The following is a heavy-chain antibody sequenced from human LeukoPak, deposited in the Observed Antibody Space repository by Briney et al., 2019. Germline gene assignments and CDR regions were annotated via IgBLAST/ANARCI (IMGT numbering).Heavy chain of an antibody. Sequence: PSETLSLTCAVSGGSISSGGSSWSWIRQPPGKGLEWIGYIYHSGSTYYNPSLKSRVTISVDRSKNQFSLKLSSVTAADTAVYYCARDSGGAWFDPWGQGTLVTVSS. V-gene: IGHV4-30-2*01. CDR1: GGSISSGGSS. CDR3: ARDSGGAWFDP. D-gene: IGHD2-15*01. CDR2: IYHSGST. J-gene: IGHJ5*02.